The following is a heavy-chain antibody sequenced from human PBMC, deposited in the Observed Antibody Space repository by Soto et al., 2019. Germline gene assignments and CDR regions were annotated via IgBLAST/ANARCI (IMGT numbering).Heavy chain of an antibody. Sequence: SVKGSCKASGGTFSSYAISWVRQAPGQGLEWMGGIIPIFGTANYAQKFQGRVTITADESTSTAYMELSSLRSEDTAVYYCARAREGRYSSSWYYYYGMDVWGQGTTVTVSS. J-gene: IGHJ6*02. CDR3: ARAREGRYSSSWYYYYGMDV. D-gene: IGHD6-13*01. V-gene: IGHV1-69*13. CDR1: GGTFSSYA. CDR2: IIPIFGTA.